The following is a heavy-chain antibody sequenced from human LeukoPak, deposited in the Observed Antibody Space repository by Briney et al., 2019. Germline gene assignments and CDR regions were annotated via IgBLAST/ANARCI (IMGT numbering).Heavy chain of an antibody. V-gene: IGHV3-48*01. D-gene: IGHD6-19*01. CDR1: GFTFSSYS. CDR3: ARDTEYSSGWYSGLDAFDI. J-gene: IGHJ3*02. Sequence: GGSLRLSCAASGFTFSSYSMNWVRQAPGKGLEWVSYISSSSSTIYYADSVKGRFTISRDNAKNSLYLQMNSLRAEDTAMYYCARDTEYSSGWYSGLDAFDIWGQGTMVTVSS. CDR2: ISSSSSTI.